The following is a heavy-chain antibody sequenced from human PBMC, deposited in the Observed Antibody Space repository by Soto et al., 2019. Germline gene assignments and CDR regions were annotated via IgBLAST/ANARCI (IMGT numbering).Heavy chain of an antibody. V-gene: IGHV1-24*01. CDR1: GYTLTELS. CDR3: ATRYYYDSSGYYYNWFDP. Sequence: ASVKVSCKVSGYTLTELSMHWVRQAPGKGLEWMGGFDPEDGETIYAQELQGRVTMTEDTSTDTAYMELSSLRSEDTAVYYCATRYYYDSSGYYYNWFDPWGQGTLVTVSS. J-gene: IGHJ5*02. D-gene: IGHD3-22*01. CDR2: FDPEDGET.